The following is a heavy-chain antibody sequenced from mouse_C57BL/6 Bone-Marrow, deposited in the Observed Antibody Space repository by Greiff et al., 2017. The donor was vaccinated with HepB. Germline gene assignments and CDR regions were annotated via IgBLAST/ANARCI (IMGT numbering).Heavy chain of an antibody. Sequence: VQLQQPGAELVRPGSSVKLSCKASGYTFTSYWMDWVKQRPGQGLEWIGNIYPSDSETHYNQKFKDKATLTVDKSSSTAYMQLISLTSEDSAVYYCARKSIITTVVGNYFDYWGQGTTLTVSS. CDR3: ARKSIITTVVGNYFDY. V-gene: IGHV1-61*01. D-gene: IGHD1-1*01. CDR1: GYTFTSYW. CDR2: IYPSDSET. J-gene: IGHJ2*01.